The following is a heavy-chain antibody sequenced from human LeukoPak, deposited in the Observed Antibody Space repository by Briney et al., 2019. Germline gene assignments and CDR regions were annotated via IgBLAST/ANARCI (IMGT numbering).Heavy chain of an antibody. CDR2: IKQDGSEK. CDR1: GFTFSSYW. J-gene: IGHJ4*02. Sequence: GGSLRLSCAASGFTFSSYWMSWVRQAPGKGLEWVANIKQDGSEKYYVDSVKGRFTISRDNARDSLFLQMNSLRVEDTAIYYCARAGLLFYFDYWGQGALVTVSS. D-gene: IGHD2/OR15-2a*01. V-gene: IGHV3-7*01. CDR3: ARAGLLFYFDY.